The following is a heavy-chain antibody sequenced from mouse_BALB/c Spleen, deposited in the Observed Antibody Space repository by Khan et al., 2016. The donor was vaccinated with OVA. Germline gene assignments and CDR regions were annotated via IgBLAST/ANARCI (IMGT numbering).Heavy chain of an antibody. CDR3: ARDRIDY. V-gene: IGHV1-7*01. CDR1: GYTFSSYW. Sequence: VQLQESGAEQAKPGASVKMSCKTSGYTFSSYWMHWVKQRPGQGLEWIGYINPTSGYTEYNEKFKDKATLSVDKSSSTAYMQLTSLTSEDSAVYYCARDRIDYWGQGTTLTVSS. J-gene: IGHJ2*01. CDR2: INPTSGYT.